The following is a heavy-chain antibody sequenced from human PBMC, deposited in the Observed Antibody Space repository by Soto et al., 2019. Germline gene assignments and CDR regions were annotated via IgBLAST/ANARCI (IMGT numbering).Heavy chain of an antibody. D-gene: IGHD6-19*01. CDR2: TYYRSKWYN. V-gene: IGHV6-1*01. CDR1: GDSVSSNSAA. Sequence: SETLSLTCAISGDSVSSNSAAWNWIRQSPSRGFEWLGRTYYRSKWYNDYAVSVKSRITINPDTSKNQFSLQLNSVTPEDTAVYYCARTIGMAGSLHAFDIWGQGTMVTVSS. J-gene: IGHJ3*02. CDR3: ARTIGMAGSLHAFDI.